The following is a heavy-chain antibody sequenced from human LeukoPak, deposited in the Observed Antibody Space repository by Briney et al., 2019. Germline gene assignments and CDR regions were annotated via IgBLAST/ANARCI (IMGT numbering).Heavy chain of an antibody. CDR2: INPNSGGT. D-gene: IGHD2-2*01. V-gene: IGHV1-2*02. CDR3: ARDRRYCSSTSCYASNWFDP. CDR1: GYTFNGYY. Sequence: GASVKVSCKASGYTFNGYYIHWVRQAPGQGLEWMGWINPNSGGTNYAQKFQGRVTMTRDTSISTAYMELSRLRSDDTAVYYCARDRRYCSSTSCYASNWFDPWGQGTLVTVSS. J-gene: IGHJ5*02.